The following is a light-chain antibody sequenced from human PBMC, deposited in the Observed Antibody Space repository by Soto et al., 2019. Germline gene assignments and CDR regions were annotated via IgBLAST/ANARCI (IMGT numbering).Light chain of an antibody. V-gene: IGLV2-23*01. Sequence: QSALTQPASVSGSPGQSITISCTGTSSDVGSYNLVSWYQQHPGKAPKLMIYEGSKRPSGVSNRFSGSKSGNTASLTISGLQAEDEADYYCCSYAGSSPHVVFGGGTQLTFL. CDR2: EGS. CDR3: CSYAGSSPHVV. CDR1: SSDVGSYNL. J-gene: IGLJ2*01.